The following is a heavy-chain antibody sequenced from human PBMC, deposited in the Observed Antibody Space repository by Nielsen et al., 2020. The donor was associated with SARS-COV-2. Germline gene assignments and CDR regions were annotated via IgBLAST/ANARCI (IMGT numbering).Heavy chain of an antibody. CDR2: IYYSGST. J-gene: IGHJ6*02. V-gene: IGHV4-61*01. CDR3: AREPMVRGVLPYYGMDV. CDR1: GGSVSSGSYY. D-gene: IGHD3-10*01. Sequence: GSLRLSCTVSGGSVSSGSYYWSWIRQPPGKGLEWIGYIYYSGSTNYNPSLKSRVTISVDTSKNQFSLKLSSVTAADTAVYYCAREPMVRGVLPYYGMDVWGQGTTVTVSS.